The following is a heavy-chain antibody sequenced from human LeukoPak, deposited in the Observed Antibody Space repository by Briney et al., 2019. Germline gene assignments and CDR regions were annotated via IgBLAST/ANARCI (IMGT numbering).Heavy chain of an antibody. CDR3: AKAHCSSTSCYIGFDY. J-gene: IGHJ4*02. CDR1: GFTFSSYG. Sequence: GGSLRLSCAASGFTFSSYGMHWVRQAPGKGREWVAFIRYDGSNKYYADSVKGRFTISRDNSKNTLYLQMNSLRAEDTAVYYCAKAHCSSTSCYIGFDYWGQGTLVTVSS. V-gene: IGHV3-30*02. D-gene: IGHD2-2*02. CDR2: IRYDGSNK.